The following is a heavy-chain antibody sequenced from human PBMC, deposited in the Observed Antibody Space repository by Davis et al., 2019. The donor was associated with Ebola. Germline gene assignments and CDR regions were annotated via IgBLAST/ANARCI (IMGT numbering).Heavy chain of an antibody. J-gene: IGHJ4*02. Sequence: SETLSLTCTVSGGSISSYYWGWIRQSPGEGLEWVGSVFYTGITYYNPSLKRRVTISVDTSKNQFSLWLNSVTAADTAVYYCARHETTAPGVDYFDFWGQGTLVTVSS. CDR1: GGSISSYY. D-gene: IGHD4-17*01. CDR2: VFYTGIT. CDR3: ARHETTAPGVDYFDF. V-gene: IGHV4-39*01.